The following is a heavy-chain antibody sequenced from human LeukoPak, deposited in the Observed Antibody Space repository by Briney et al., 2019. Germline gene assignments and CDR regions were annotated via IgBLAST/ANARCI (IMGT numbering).Heavy chain of an antibody. CDR2: ISAGDGNT. Sequence: GASVKVSCKASGYTFTNYDVHWVRQAPGQRPEWMGRISAGDGNTECSQRFQGRVTITSDTSASTAYMELSSLTSEDTALYYCARARYFDLWGRGTLVTVSS. J-gene: IGHJ2*01. CDR1: GYTFTNYD. V-gene: IGHV1-3*01. CDR3: ARARYFDL.